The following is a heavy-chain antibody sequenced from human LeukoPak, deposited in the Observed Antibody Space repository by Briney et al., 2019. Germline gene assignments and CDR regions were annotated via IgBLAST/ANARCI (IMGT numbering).Heavy chain of an antibody. Sequence: SETLSLTCTVSGGSISSGGYYWSWIRQHPGKGLEWIEYIYYSGSTYYNPSLKSRVTISVDTSKNQFSLKLSSVTAADTAVYYCATGEYQLLGGSGAFDIWGQGTMVTVSS. CDR1: GGSISSGGYY. CDR3: ATGEYQLLGGSGAFDI. V-gene: IGHV4-31*03. J-gene: IGHJ3*02. D-gene: IGHD2-2*01. CDR2: IYYSGST.